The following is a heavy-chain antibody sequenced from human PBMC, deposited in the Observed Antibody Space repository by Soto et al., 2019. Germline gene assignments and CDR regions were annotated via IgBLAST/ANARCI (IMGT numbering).Heavy chain of an antibody. J-gene: IGHJ6*02. CDR2: ISYDGSNK. D-gene: IGHD5-12*01. Sequence: QVQLVESGGGVVQPGRSLRLSCAASGFTFSSYGMHWVRQAPGKGLEWVAVISYDGSNKYYADSVKGRFTISRDNSKKTPYTEMNRLRGEDTGLYYCSKNLMWATNPPEDYGMDVWGQGTTVTVSS. CDR1: GFTFSSYG. CDR3: SKNLMWATNPPEDYGMDV. V-gene: IGHV3-30*18.